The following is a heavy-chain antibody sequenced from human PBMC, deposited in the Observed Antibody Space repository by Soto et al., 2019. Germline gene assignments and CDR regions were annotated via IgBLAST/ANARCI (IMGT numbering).Heavy chain of an antibody. CDR1: GYTFTSYG. CDR3: ARDRIDGVYDYIWGSYRPADHAFDI. V-gene: IGHV1-18*01. D-gene: IGHD3-16*02. Sequence: QVQLVQSGAEVKKPGASVKVSCKASGYTFTSYGISWVRQAPGQGLEWMGWISAYNGNTNYAQKLQGRVTMTTDTSTSTAYMELRSLRSDDTAVYYCARDRIDGVYDYIWGSYRPADHAFDIWGQGTMVNVSS. CDR2: ISAYNGNT. J-gene: IGHJ3*02.